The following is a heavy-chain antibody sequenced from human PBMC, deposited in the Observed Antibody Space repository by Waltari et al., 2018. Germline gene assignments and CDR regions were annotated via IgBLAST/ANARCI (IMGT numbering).Heavy chain of an antibody. D-gene: IGHD3-16*01. CDR2: INLNSVTI. Sequence: EAQLVESGGGLVQPGRSLRVLRAAAGFTFDDYAMHWVRQATGKGLEWVAAINLNSVTIAYADSVKGRFTISRDNAQNSLSLQMNSLRTEDTAVYYCAKGPYASFYFYMDVWGKGTTVTVSS. V-gene: IGHV3-9*01. J-gene: IGHJ6*03. CDR1: GFTFDDYA. CDR3: AKGPYASFYFYMDV.